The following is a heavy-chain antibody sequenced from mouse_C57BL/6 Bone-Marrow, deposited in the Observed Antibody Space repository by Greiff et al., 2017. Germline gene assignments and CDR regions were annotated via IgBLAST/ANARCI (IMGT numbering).Heavy chain of an antibody. J-gene: IGHJ1*03. CDR1: GYTFTSYW. D-gene: IGHD1-1*01. V-gene: IGHV1-72*01. CDR3: ARSDPNYYGSYWYFDV. Sequence: VQLQQSGAELVKPGASVKLSCKASGYTFTSYWMHWVKQRPGRGLEWIGRIDPNSGGTKYNEKFKSKATLTVDKPSSTAYMQLSSLTSADSAVYYCARSDPNYYGSYWYFDVWGTGTTVTVSS. CDR2: IDPNSGGT.